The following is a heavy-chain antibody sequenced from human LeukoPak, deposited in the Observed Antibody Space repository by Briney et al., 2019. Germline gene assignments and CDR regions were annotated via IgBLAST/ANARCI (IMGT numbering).Heavy chain of an antibody. D-gene: IGHD4-23*01. CDR1: GFTFSSCE. CDR3: ARGTMVVTHDY. J-gene: IGHJ4*02. Sequence: GGSLRLSCAASGFTFSSCEMNWVRQAPGKGLEWVSYISSSGSTIYYADSVKGRFTISRDNAKNSLYLQMNSLRAEDTAVYYCARGTMVVTHDYWGQGTLVTVSS. V-gene: IGHV3-48*03. CDR2: ISSSGSTI.